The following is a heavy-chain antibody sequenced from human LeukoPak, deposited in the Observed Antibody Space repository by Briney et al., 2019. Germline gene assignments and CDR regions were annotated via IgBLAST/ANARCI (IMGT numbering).Heavy chain of an antibody. CDR1: GVTFSNYV. Sequence: PGGSLRLSCAASGVTFSNYVLHWVRQGPGKGLESVSAITSNGGTTYYADSVKGRFTISRDNRKNTLYLQMGSLRAGDMAVYYCVREGDSGTYDYWGQGTLVTVSS. D-gene: IGHD3-10*01. J-gene: IGHJ4*02. V-gene: IGHV3-64*02. CDR3: VREGDSGTYDY. CDR2: ITSNGGTT.